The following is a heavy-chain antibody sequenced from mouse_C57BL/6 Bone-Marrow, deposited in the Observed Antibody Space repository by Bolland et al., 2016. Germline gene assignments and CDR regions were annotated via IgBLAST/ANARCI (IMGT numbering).Heavy chain of an antibody. CDR3: ARPLLRGLAY. Sequence: AAINSDGGSTYYPDTMERRFIISRDNTKKTLYLQMSSLRSEDTALYYCARPLLRGLAYWGQGTT. J-gene: IGHJ2*01. V-gene: IGHV5-2*01. D-gene: IGHD2-1*01. CDR2: INSDGGST.